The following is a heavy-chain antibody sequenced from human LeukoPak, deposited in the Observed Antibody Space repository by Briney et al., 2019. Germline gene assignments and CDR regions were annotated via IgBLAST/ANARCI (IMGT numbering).Heavy chain of an antibody. V-gene: IGHV3-74*01. J-gene: IGHJ4*02. CDR3: ARDPGQQWFDFFDY. D-gene: IGHD6-19*01. CDR2: INSDGSST. CDR1: GFTFSSYW. Sequence: GGSLRLSCAASGFTFSSYWMHWVRQAPGKGLVWVSRINSDGSSTSYADSVKGRFTISRDNAKNTLYLQMSSLTAEDTALYYCARDPGQQWFDFFDYWGQGTLVTVSS.